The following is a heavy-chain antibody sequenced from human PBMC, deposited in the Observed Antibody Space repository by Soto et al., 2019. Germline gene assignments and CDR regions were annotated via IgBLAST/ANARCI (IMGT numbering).Heavy chain of an antibody. CDR3: ARELYSSSSYFDY. D-gene: IGHD6-6*01. J-gene: IGHJ4*02. Sequence: PGGSLRLSCAASGFTFSSYSMNWVRQAPGKGLEWGSYISSSSSTIYYADSVKGRFTISRDNAKNSLYLQMNSLRAEDTAVYYCARELYSSSSYFDYWGQGTLVTVSS. CDR2: ISSSSSTI. V-gene: IGHV3-48*01. CDR1: GFTFSSYS.